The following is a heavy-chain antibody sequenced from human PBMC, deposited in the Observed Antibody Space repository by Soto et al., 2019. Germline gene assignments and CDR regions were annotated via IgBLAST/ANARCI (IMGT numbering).Heavy chain of an antibody. D-gene: IGHD6-19*01. J-gene: IGHJ6*03. CDR1: GDSVSSNSAA. CDR3: AGTTSHQWLSMDV. V-gene: IGHV6-1*01. CDR2: TYYRSRWYN. Sequence: QVQLQESGPGLVKPSQTLSLTCAISGDSVSSNSAAWNWIRLSPSRGLEWLARTYYRSRWYNDYAVAVRSRITVNADSSKNQFSLQLTSVTPDDTAIYYCAGTTSHQWLSMDVWGRGNTVTVSS.